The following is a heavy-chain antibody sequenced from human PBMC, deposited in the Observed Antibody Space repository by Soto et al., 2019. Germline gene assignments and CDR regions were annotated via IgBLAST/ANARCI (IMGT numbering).Heavy chain of an antibody. J-gene: IGHJ6*03. CDR2: ISGSGRTT. Sequence: EVQLLESGGGLVQPGGSLRLSCAASGFTFASYAMNWLRQAPGRGLECVSFISGSGRTTYYADSVKGRFTVSRDNSKNTLYLQMNSLRAEDTALYYCAKFRGPSYSYSSMDVWGKGTTVTVSS. V-gene: IGHV3-23*01. D-gene: IGHD3-16*01. CDR1: GFTFASYA. CDR3: AKFRGPSYSYSSMDV.